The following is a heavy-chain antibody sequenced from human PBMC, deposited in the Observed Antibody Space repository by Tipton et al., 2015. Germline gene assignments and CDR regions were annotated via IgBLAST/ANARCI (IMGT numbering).Heavy chain of an antibody. J-gene: IGHJ5*02. V-gene: IGHV1-69*15. CDR1: GDPFSMQS. CDR2: VLPAFNAS. Sequence: QSGPEVKKPGSSLEVSCTTSGDPFSMQSVAWVRQAPGQGLEWLGTVLPAFNASNFAQLFEDRVNIMSDASTTTVYLRLTNLTSDDTAIYYCATLAFRGCFDLWGQGTLVTVSS. D-gene: IGHD3-10*01. CDR3: ATLAFRGCFDL.